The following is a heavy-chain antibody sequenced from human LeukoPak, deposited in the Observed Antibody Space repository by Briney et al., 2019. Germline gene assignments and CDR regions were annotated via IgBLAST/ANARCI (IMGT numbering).Heavy chain of an antibody. V-gene: IGHV3-43*02. D-gene: IGHD6-13*01. CDR3: AKGGYSSSWYNY. CDR2: ISGDGGST. Sequence: GGSLRLSCAASGFTFDDYAMHWVRQAPGKGLEWVSLISGDGGSTYYADSVKGRFTISGDNSKNSLYLQMNSLRTEDTALYYCAKGGYSSSWYNYWGQGTLVTVSS. J-gene: IGHJ4*02. CDR1: GFTFDDYA.